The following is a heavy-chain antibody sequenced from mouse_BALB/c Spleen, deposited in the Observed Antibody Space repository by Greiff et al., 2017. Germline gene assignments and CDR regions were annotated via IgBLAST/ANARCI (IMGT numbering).Heavy chain of an antibody. CDR2: INSNGGST. Sequence: EVKLMESGGGLVQPGGSLKLSCAASGFTFSSYGMSWVRQTPDKRLELVATINSNGGSTYYPDSVKGRFTISRDNAKNTLYLQMSSLKSEDTAMYYCARDSGYDGGYAMDYWGQGTSVTVSS. D-gene: IGHD3-1*01. CDR1: GFTFSSYG. V-gene: IGHV5-6-3*01. J-gene: IGHJ4*01. CDR3: ARDSGYDGGYAMDY.